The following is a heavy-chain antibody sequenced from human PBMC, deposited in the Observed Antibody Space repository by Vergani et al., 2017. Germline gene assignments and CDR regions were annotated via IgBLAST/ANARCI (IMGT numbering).Heavy chain of an antibody. Sequence: QVQLQQWGAGLLKPSETLSLTCAVYGGSFSGYYWSWIRQPPGKGLGWIGEINHSGSTNYNPSLKSRVTISVDTSKNQFSLKLSSVTAADTAVYYCARACPVAAAGTDNNWFDPWGQGTLVTVSS. J-gene: IGHJ5*02. CDR2: INHSGST. CDR3: ARACPVAAAGTDNNWFDP. V-gene: IGHV4-34*01. CDR1: GGSFSGYY. D-gene: IGHD6-13*01.